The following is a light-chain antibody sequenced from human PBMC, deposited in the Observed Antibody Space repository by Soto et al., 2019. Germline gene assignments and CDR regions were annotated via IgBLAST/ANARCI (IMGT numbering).Light chain of an antibody. CDR3: RQYGRT. Sequence: EIVLTQSPGTLSLSLGERATLSCRASQSISSSYLAWYQQKPGQAPRLLIYGASSRATGIPDRFSGSGSGTDFTLTISRLEPEDFAVYYCRQYGRTFGQGTKVDIK. V-gene: IGKV3-20*01. CDR2: GAS. CDR1: QSISSSY. J-gene: IGKJ1*01.